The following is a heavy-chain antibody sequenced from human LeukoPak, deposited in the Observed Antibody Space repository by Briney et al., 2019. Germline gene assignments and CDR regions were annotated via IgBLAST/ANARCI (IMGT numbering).Heavy chain of an antibody. CDR3: ARDNTGSYGY. CDR2: IRADGATT. CDR1: GFTFGDYD. J-gene: IGHJ4*02. Sequence: PGGPLRLSCAASGFTFGDYDMHWVRQAPGKGLEWVSLIRADGATTRYTDSVKGRFTISRDNSKDSLYLQMNSLRTEDTALYYCARDNTGSYGYWGQGTLVTVSP. V-gene: IGHV3-43*02. D-gene: IGHD1-26*01.